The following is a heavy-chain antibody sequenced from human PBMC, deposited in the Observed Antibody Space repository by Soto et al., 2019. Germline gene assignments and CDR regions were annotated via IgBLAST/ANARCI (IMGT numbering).Heavy chain of an antibody. J-gene: IGHJ5*02. D-gene: IGHD4-4*01. CDR1: GYTFTGYY. Sequence: ASVKVSCKASGYTFTGYYMHWVRQAPGQGLEWMGWINPNSGGTNYAQKFQGRVTMTRDTSISTAYMELSRLRSDDTAVYYCARGRGYSNGVPSTWFDPWGQGTLVTVSS. CDR3: ARGRGYSNGVPSTWFDP. V-gene: IGHV1-2*02. CDR2: INPNSGGT.